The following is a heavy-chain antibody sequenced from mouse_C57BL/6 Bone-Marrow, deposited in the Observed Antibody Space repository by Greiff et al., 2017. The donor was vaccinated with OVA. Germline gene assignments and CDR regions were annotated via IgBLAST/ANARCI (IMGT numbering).Heavy chain of an antibody. V-gene: IGHV5-15*01. Sequence: EVMLVESGGGLVQPGGSLKLSCAASGFTFSDYGMAWVRQAPRKGPEWVAFISNLAYSIYYADTVTGRFTISRENAKTTLYLEMSSLRSEDTAMYYCATVGNYGYFFAYWGQGTLVTVSA. J-gene: IGHJ3*01. CDR2: ISNLAYSI. CDR3: ATVGNYGYFFAY. D-gene: IGHD2-1*01. CDR1: GFTFSDYG.